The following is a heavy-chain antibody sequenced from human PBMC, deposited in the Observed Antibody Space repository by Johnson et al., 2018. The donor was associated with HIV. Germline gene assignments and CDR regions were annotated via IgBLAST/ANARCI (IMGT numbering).Heavy chain of an antibody. CDR2: ISYDGRNI. J-gene: IGHJ3*02. CDR3: AKERRARRACDS. CDR1: GFPFSSYA. V-gene: IGHV3-30-3*02. D-gene: IGHD6-6*01. Sequence: QEQLVESGGGVVQPGRSLRLSCAASGFPFSSYAMHWVRQAPGKGLEWVAVISYDGRNIYYADSVKGRFTISRDNSKSTLYLQMNSLRPEDTAVYYCAKERRARRACDSWGKGTMVNVSA.